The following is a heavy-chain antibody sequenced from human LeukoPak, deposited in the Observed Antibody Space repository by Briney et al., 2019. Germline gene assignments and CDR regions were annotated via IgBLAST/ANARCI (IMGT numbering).Heavy chain of an antibody. D-gene: IGHD4-11*01. Sequence: PSRTLSLTCTVSGGPIRSGDYSWNWIRQHPGKGLEWIGYIYYSGSTYYNPSLTSRVTMSVDTSKNQFSLKLSSVTAADTAIYYCARDHTETSSLNFRNYYYYGMDIWGQGTTVIVSS. CDR2: IYYSGST. CDR3: ARDHTETSSLNFRNYYYYGMDI. J-gene: IGHJ6*02. V-gene: IGHV4-31*03. CDR1: GGPIRSGDYS.